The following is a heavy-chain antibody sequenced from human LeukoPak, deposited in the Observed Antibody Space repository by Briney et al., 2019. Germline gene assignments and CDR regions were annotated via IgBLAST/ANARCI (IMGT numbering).Heavy chain of an antibody. D-gene: IGHD2-2*01. CDR2: IYYSGST. Sequence: PSETLSLTCTVSGGSISSSSYYWGWIRQPPGKGLEWIGSIYYSGSTYYNPSLKSRVTISVDTSKNQFSLKLSSVTAADTAVYYCANRPTYCSSTSCFFGADAFDIWGQGTMVTVSS. V-gene: IGHV4-39*01. CDR1: GGSISSSSYY. J-gene: IGHJ3*02. CDR3: ANRPTYCSSTSCFFGADAFDI.